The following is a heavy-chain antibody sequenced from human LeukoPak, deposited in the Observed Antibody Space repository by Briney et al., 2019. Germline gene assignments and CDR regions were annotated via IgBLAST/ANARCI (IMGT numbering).Heavy chain of an antibody. CDR2: IGTTGDT. J-gene: IGHJ4*02. Sequence: PGGSLRLSCAASGFTFSRYDMHWVRQVTGKGLEWVSSIGTTGDTHYAVSVKGRFTISRENAKNSLYLQMSSLSAGDTAVYYCARSFYGDYPYWGQGTLVTVSS. V-gene: IGHV3-13*01. CDR3: ARSFYGDYPY. CDR1: GFTFSRYD. D-gene: IGHD4-17*01.